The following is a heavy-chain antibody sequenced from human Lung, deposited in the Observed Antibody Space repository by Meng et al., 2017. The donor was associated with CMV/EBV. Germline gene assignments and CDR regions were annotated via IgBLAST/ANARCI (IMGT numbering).Heavy chain of an antibody. Sequence: SXTLSLTCTVSDYSISSGHYWGWIRQPPGKGLEWIGSVSHSGSPYYNPSLMRRATTSFDTSKNQFSLKLRSVTAADTAVYYCAREMATIYWWGNAMDVWGQGPTVTVSS. D-gene: IGHD5-24*01. J-gene: IGHJ6*02. V-gene: IGHV4-38-2*02. CDR3: AREMATIYWWGNAMDV. CDR2: VSHSGSP. CDR1: DYSISSGHY.